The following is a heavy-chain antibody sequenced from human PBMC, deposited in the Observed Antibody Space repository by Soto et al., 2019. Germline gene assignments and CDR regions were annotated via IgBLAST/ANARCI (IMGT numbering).Heavy chain of an antibody. Sequence: QVQLVESGGGVVQPGRSLRLSCAASGFIFSSYGMHWVRQAPGKGLEWVAVISYDGANENYADSVKGRFTISRDNSKNXXQLQMNSLRAEDTAVYYCAKDTYYHDSTGYYIFDYWGQGTLVTVSS. CDR1: GFIFSSYG. J-gene: IGHJ4*02. CDR3: AKDTYYHDSTGYYIFDY. D-gene: IGHD3-22*01. V-gene: IGHV3-30*18. CDR2: ISYDGANE.